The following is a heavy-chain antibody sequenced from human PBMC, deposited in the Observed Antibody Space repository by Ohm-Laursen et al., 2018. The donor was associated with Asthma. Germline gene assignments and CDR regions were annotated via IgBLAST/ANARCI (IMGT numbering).Heavy chain of an antibody. Sequence: LSLTCAASGFTFDDYAMHWVRQAPGKGLEWVSGISWNSGSIGYADSVKGRFTISRDNAKNSLYLQMNSLRAEDTALYYCAKEGFYYGDYVWGSGGFDYWGQGTLVTVSS. CDR3: AKEGFYYGDYVWGSGGFDY. D-gene: IGHD4-17*01. CDR1: GFTFDDYA. CDR2: ISWNSGSI. J-gene: IGHJ4*02. V-gene: IGHV3-9*01.